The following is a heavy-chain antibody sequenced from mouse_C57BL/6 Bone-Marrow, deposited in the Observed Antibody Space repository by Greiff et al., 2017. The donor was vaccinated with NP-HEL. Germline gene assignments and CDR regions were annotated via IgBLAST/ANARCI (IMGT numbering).Heavy chain of an antibody. CDR2: IDPNSGGT. CDR3: ARYYGSSDYYAMDY. V-gene: IGHV1-72*01. Sequence: QVQLKQPGAELVKPGASVKLSCKASGYTFTSYWMHWVKQRPGRGLEWIGRIDPNSGGTKYNEKFKSKATLTVDKPSSTAYMQLSSLTSEDSAVYYCARYYGSSDYYAMDYWGQGTSVTVSS. D-gene: IGHD1-1*01. J-gene: IGHJ4*01. CDR1: GYTFTSYW.